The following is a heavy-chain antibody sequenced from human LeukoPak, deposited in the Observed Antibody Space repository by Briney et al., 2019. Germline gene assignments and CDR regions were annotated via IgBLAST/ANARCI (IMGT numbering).Heavy chain of an antibody. V-gene: IGHV3-64*01. CDR1: GFIFSNYG. D-gene: IGHD6-19*01. CDR2: ISSNGGST. Sequence: GGSLRLSCAASGFIFSNYGMHWVRQAPGRGLEFVSRISSNGGSTYYANSLKGRFTISRDNSKNTVYLQMASLRPEDMAVYYCARVPFSSAWYDYWGRGTLVTVSS. CDR3: ARVPFSSAWYDY. J-gene: IGHJ4*02.